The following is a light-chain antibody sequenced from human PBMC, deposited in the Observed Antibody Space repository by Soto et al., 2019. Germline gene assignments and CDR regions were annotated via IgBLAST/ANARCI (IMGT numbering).Light chain of an antibody. CDR2: DAS. Sequence: EIVLTQSPATLSLSPGERATLSCRASQSFSSYLAWYQQKPGQAPRLLIYDASKRATGIPARFSGRGSVTDFPLTISSLEPEDFAVYYCQQRSNWPPVITFGQGTRLEIK. J-gene: IGKJ5*01. CDR1: QSFSSY. CDR3: QQRSNWPPVIT. V-gene: IGKV3-11*01.